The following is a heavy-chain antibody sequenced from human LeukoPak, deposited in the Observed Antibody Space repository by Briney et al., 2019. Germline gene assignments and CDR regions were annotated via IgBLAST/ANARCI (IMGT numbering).Heavy chain of an antibody. V-gene: IGHV3-23*01. D-gene: IGHD5-24*01. CDR1: GFTFSSYA. CDR2: ISSSGGTT. Sequence: GGSLRLSCVASGFTFSSYAMGWVRQAAGKGLEWVSDISSSGGTTYYADSVKGRFTISRDNSKNTLYLQMNSLRAEDTAVYYCARDNSVRDEAWWFNPWGQGTLVTVSS. J-gene: IGHJ5*02. CDR3: ARDNSVRDEAWWFNP.